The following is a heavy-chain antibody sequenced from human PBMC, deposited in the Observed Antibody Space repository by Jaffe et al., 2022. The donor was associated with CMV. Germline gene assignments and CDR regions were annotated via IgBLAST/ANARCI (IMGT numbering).Heavy chain of an antibody. V-gene: IGHV5-51*01. CDR3: ARQKYYYDSSGYYGDY. CDR2: IYPGDSDT. CDR1: GYSFTSYW. D-gene: IGHD3-22*01. Sequence: EVQLVQSGAEVKKPGESLKISCKGSGYSFTSYWIGWVRQMPGKGLEWMGIIYPGDSDTRYSPSFQGQVTISADKSISTAYLQWSSLKASDTAMYYCARQKYYYDSSGYYGDYWGQGTLVTVSS. J-gene: IGHJ4*02.